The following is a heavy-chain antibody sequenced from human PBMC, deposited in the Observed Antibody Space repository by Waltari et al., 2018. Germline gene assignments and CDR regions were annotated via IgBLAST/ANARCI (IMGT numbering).Heavy chain of an antibody. CDR1: GGSISSSYYY. J-gene: IGHJ4*02. V-gene: IGHV4-39*01. CDR2: IYYNGIT. Sequence: QLQLQESGPGLVRPSETLSLTCTVSGGSISSSYYYWGWIRQPPGKGLEWIGSIYYNGITYYNPSLESRVTISADTSKNQFSLKLKSVTAADTAVYYCARTGYCSTTSCTFFDYWGQGTLVTVSS. D-gene: IGHD2-2*01. CDR3: ARTGYCSTTSCTFFDY.